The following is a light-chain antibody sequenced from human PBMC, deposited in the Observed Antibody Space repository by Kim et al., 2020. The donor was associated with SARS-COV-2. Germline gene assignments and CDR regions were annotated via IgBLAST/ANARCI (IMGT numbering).Light chain of an antibody. CDR1: QDISNS. J-gene: IGKJ4*01. CDR3: QQYKSYPLT. Sequence: ASVGERVTVTSRASQDISNSIAWFQQKPGEVPKCLMYATSSLQSGVPSKFSGGGSGTDFTLTISSLQPEDFATYFCQQYKSYPLTFGGGTKVDIK. CDR2: ATS. V-gene: IGKV1-16*02.